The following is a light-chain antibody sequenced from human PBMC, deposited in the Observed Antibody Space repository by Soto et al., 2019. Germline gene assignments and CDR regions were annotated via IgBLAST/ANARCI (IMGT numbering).Light chain of an antibody. CDR2: DVT. CDR1: TSDVGGYNY. CDR3: SSYTTSATRV. J-gene: IGLJ1*01. V-gene: IGLV2-14*03. Sequence: QSVLTQPASVSGSPGQSITISCTGTTSDVGGYNYVSWYQQHPGKAPKFLIYDVTNGPSGVSNRFFGSKSGNTASLTISGLRAEDEADYYCSSYTTSATRVFGTGTKVTVL.